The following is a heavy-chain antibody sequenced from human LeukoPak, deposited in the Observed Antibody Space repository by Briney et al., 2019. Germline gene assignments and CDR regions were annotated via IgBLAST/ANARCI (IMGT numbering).Heavy chain of an antibody. J-gene: IGHJ4*02. V-gene: IGHV3-7*01. Sequence: GGSLRLSCTASGFTFSSFWMAWVRQAPGKGLEWVANIKQDGSIQHYGDSVKGRFTISRDNAKNSLYLQMNNLRAEDTALYYCATSYDSSGCDWGQGTLATVSS. CDR1: GFTFSSFW. D-gene: IGHD3-22*01. CDR2: IKQDGSIQ. CDR3: ATSYDSSGCD.